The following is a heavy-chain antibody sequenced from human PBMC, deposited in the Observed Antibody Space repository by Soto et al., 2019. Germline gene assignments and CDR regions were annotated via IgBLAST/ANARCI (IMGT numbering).Heavy chain of an antibody. CDR1: GYSFTSYW. D-gene: IGHD3-22*01. V-gene: IGHV5-51*01. CDR3: ARDTYYYDSSGHGAFDL. CDR2: IYPGDSDT. Sequence: GESLKISCKGSGYSFTSYWIGWVRQMPGKGLEWMGIIYPGDSDTRYSPSFQGQVTISADKSIGTAYLQWSSLKASDTAMYYCARDTYYYDSSGHGAFDLWGQGTMVTVSS. J-gene: IGHJ3*01.